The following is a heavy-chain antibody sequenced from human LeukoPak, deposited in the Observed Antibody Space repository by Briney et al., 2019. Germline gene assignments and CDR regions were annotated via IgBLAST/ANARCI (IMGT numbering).Heavy chain of an antibody. CDR2: IWYDGSNK. Sequence: GGSLRLSCAASGFTFSSYGMHWVPQAPGKGLEWVAVIWYDGSNKYYADSVKGRFTISRDNSKNTLYLQMGSLRAEDTAVYYCARSLNIVVVVAAYWGQGTLVTVSS. CDR1: GFTFSSYG. J-gene: IGHJ4*02. CDR3: ARSLNIVVVVAAY. V-gene: IGHV3-33*01. D-gene: IGHD2-15*01.